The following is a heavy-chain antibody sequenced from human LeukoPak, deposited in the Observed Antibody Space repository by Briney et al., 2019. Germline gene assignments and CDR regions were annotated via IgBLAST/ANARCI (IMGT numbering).Heavy chain of an antibody. Sequence: GESLKISCKGSGYSFTCYWIGWVRQMPGKGLEWMGIIYPGDSDTRYSPSFQGQVTISADKSISTAYLQWSSLKASDTAMYYCARLFRQGGSSLGWFDPWGQGTLVTVSS. J-gene: IGHJ5*02. D-gene: IGHD2-15*01. V-gene: IGHV5-51*01. CDR3: ARLFRQGGSSLGWFDP. CDR1: GYSFTCYW. CDR2: IYPGDSDT.